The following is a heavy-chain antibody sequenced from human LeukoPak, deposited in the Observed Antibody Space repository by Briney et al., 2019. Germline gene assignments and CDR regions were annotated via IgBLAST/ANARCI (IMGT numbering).Heavy chain of an antibody. V-gene: IGHV1-2*02. CDR3: ARDPGYSGYEFHY. D-gene: IGHD5-12*01. J-gene: IGHJ3*01. CDR1: GYTFTGYY. Sequence: GASVKVSCKASGYTFTGYYMHWVRQAPGQGLEWMGWINPNSGGTNYAQKFQGRVTMTRDTSTSTAYMELSRLRSDDTAVYYCARDPGYSGYEFHYWGQGTMVTVSS. CDR2: INPNSGGT.